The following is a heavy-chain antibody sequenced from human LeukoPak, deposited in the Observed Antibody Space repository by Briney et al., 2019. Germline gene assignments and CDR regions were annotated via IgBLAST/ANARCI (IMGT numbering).Heavy chain of an antibody. CDR3: ARQAYGVGATGVKFDP. V-gene: IGHV4-59*01. CDR1: GGSISSYY. Sequence: SETLSLTCTVSGGSISSYYWSWIRQPPGKGLEWIGYIYYSGSTNYNPSLKSRVTISVDTSKNQFSLKLSSVTAADTAVYYCARQAYGVGATGVKFDPWGQGTLVTVSS. J-gene: IGHJ5*02. D-gene: IGHD1-26*01. CDR2: IYYSGST.